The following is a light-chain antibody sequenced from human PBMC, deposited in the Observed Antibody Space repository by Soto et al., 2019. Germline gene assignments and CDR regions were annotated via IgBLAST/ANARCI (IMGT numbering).Light chain of an antibody. CDR2: KAS. CDR3: QQYNSYPRT. CDR1: ESISGW. J-gene: IGKJ1*01. Sequence: DIQMTQSPSTLSASVGDRVTITCLASESISGWLAWYQQKPGKAPKLVIFKASTLESGVPSRFSGSGSGTEFTLSISSLQPDDFAIYYCQQYNSYPRTFGQGTKVEIK. V-gene: IGKV1-5*03.